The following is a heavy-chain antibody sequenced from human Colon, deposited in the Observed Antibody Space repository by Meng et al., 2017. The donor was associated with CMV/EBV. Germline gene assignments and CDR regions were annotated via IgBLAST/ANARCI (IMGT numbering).Heavy chain of an antibody. J-gene: IGHJ4*02. CDR2: ISYDGSKK. CDR3: ARDKGTGAFDY. V-gene: IGHV3-30*03. D-gene: IGHD3/OR15-3a*01. CDR1: GFTFSSYD. Sequence: GGSLRLSCAASGFTFSSYDMHWVRQATGKGLEWVAFISYDGSKKKYADSVTGRFTISRDTPKDTLYLEVNSLKTDDTAIYYCARDKGTGAFDYWGQGSLVTVSS.